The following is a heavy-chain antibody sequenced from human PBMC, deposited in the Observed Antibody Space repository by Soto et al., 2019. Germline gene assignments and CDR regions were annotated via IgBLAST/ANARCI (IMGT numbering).Heavy chain of an antibody. J-gene: IGHJ4*02. V-gene: IGHV4-39*01. D-gene: IGHD1-26*01. CDR3: ARLYGSYLYFDY. Sequence: SETLSLTCTVSGGSISSSSYYWGWIRQPPGKGLEWIGSIYYSGSTYYNPSLKSRVTISVDTSKNQFSLKLSSVTAADTAVYYCARLYGSYLYFDYWGQGTLVTVSS. CDR1: GGSISSSSYY. CDR2: IYYSGST.